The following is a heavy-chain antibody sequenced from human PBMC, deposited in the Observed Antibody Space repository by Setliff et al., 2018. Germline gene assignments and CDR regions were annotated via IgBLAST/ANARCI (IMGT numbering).Heavy chain of an antibody. V-gene: IGHV1-18*01. CDR2: IITSTGKT. CDR1: GYTFTNFG. CDR3: ARDRSRGPNYFDP. Sequence: ASVKVSCKASGYTFTNFGFHCLRQAPGQGLEWMAMIITSTGKTSYAQKFQGRVIMTTDTSTNTAYMELRSLTSDDTAVYYCARDRSRGPNYFDPWGQGTQVTVSS. J-gene: IGHJ5*02. D-gene: IGHD1-7*01.